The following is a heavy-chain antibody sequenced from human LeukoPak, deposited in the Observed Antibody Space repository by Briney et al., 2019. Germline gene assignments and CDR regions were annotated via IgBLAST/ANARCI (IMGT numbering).Heavy chain of an antibody. CDR1: GFTFSSYA. D-gene: IGHD6-19*01. CDR2: ISDGGGST. V-gene: IGHV3-23*01. CDR3: AREVAVADYGMDV. Sequence: GGSLRLSCAASGFTFSSYAMSWVRQAPGKGLEWVSAISDGGGSTYYADSVKGRFTISRDNSKNTLYLQMNSLRAEDTAVYYCAREVAVADYGMDVWGQGTTVTVSS. J-gene: IGHJ6*02.